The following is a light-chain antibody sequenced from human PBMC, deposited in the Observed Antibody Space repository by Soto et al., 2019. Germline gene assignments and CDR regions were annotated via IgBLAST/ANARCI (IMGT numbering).Light chain of an antibody. CDR2: DVS. Sequence: QCVLTQPASVTGSPGQSLAISCTGTSSDVGGYNSVSWYQQYPGKAPKLMIHDVSNRPSGVSDRFSGSKSGNTASLTISGLQAEDEADYYCSSWTSSSSYVFGGGTKVTVL. V-gene: IGLV2-14*01. CDR1: SSDVGGYNS. J-gene: IGLJ1*01. CDR3: SSWTSSSSYV.